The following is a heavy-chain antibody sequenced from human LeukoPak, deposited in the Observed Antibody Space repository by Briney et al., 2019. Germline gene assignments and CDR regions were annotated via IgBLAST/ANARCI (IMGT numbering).Heavy chain of an antibody. CDR2: INHSGST. D-gene: IGHD6-6*01. CDR1: GGTSSGYY. V-gene: IGHV4-34*01. CDR3: ASWVGMSIAARPGDY. Sequence: SETLSLTCAVYGGTSSGYYWSWIRQPPGKGLEWIGEINHSGSTNYNPSLKSRVTISVDTSKNQFPLKLSSVTAADTAVYYCASWVGMSIAARPGDYWGQGTLVTVSS. J-gene: IGHJ4*02.